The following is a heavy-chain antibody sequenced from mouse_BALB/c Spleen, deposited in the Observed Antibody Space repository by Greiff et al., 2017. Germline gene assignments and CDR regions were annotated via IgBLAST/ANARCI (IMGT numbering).Heavy chain of an antibody. CDR2: IDPENGNT. Sequence: VQLKESGAELVRPGALVKLSCKASGFNIKDYYMHWVKQRPEQGLEWIGWIDPENGNTIYDPKFQGKASITADTSSNTAYLQLSSLTSEDTAVYYCASGGGYDLPYYFDYWGQGTTLTVSS. V-gene: IGHV14-1*02. D-gene: IGHD2-2*01. J-gene: IGHJ2*01. CDR3: ASGGGYDLPYYFDY. CDR1: GFNIKDYY.